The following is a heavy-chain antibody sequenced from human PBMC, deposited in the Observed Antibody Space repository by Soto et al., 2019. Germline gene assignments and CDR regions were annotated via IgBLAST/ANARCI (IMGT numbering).Heavy chain of an antibody. J-gene: IGHJ4*02. CDR1: GFTFSSYA. Sequence: EVQLLESGGGLVQPGGSLRLSCAASGFTFSSYAMSWVRQAPGKGLEWGSAISGSGGSTYYADSVKGRFTISRDNSKNTLYLQMNSLRAEDTAVYYCAKDKVGATTNFDYWGQGTLVTVSS. CDR3: AKDKVGATTNFDY. D-gene: IGHD1-26*01. CDR2: ISGSGGST. V-gene: IGHV3-23*01.